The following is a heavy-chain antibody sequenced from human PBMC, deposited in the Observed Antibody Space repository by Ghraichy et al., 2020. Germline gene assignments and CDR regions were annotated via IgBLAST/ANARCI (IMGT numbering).Heavy chain of an antibody. V-gene: IGHV1-18*01. CDR2: ISVYKGNT. CDR1: GYTFTSYA. Sequence: ASVKVSCKTSGYTFTSYAISWVRQAPGQGLEWMGWISVYKGNTNYAQKLQGRVTMTTDTSTSTAYMELRSLRSDDTAVYYCARASVWSVYYLAFDIWGQGTMVTVSS. CDR3: ARASVWSVYYLAFDI. D-gene: IGHD3-3*01. J-gene: IGHJ3*02.